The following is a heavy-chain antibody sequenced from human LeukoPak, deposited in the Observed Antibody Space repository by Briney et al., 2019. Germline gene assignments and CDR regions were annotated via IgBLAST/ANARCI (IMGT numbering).Heavy chain of an antibody. CDR2: INPNSGGT. J-gene: IGHJ4*02. V-gene: IGHV1-2*02. CDR1: GYTFTDYA. D-gene: IGHD3-9*01. Sequence: ASVKVSCKASGYTFTDYAMNWVRQAPGQGLEWMGWINPNSGGTNYAQKFQGRVTMTRDTSISTAYMELSRLRSDDTAVYYCARLSAELRYFDWLLRPGSVSSGHFDYWGQGTLVTVSS. CDR3: ARLSAELRYFDWLLRPGSVSSGHFDY.